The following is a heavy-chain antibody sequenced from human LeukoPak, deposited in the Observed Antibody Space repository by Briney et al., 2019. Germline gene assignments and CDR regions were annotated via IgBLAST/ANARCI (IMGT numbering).Heavy chain of an antibody. CDR1: GYTFTGDY. V-gene: IGHV1-2*02. CDR3: AREASARASRRGWFDP. J-gene: IGHJ5*02. CDR2: INPNSGGT. D-gene: IGHD6-25*01. Sequence: VASVKVSCKASGYTFTGDYMHWVRQAPRQGLEWMGWINPNSGGTNYAQKFQGRVTMTRDTSISTAYMELSRLRSDDTAVYYCAREASARASRRGWFDPWGQGTLVTVSS.